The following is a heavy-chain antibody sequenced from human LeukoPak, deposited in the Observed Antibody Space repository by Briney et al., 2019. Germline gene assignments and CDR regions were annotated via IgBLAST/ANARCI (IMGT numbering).Heavy chain of an antibody. D-gene: IGHD1-14*01. CDR2: ISSSSSYI. CDR1: GFTFSSYS. J-gene: IGHJ3*02. CDR3: ARGGTTKKTVTRPMGAFDI. Sequence: GGSLRLSCAASGFTFSSYSMNWVRQAPGKGLEWVSSISSSSSYIYYADSVKGRFTISRDNAKNSLYLQMNSLRAEDTAVYYCARGGTTKKTVTRPMGAFDIWGQGTMVTVSS. V-gene: IGHV3-21*01.